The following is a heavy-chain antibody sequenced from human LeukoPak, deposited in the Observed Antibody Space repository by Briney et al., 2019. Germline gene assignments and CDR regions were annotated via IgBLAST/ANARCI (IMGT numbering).Heavy chain of an antibody. D-gene: IGHD1-26*01. CDR3: VRGSLGAFDI. Sequence: GGSLILSCAASGFTFSRSWMHWVRQAPGKGLVWVSRIDSDGSSTIYADSVKGRFTISRDNAMNTLYLQMNSLRTEDTAAYYCVRGSLGAFDIWGQGTMVTVSS. V-gene: IGHV3-74*01. J-gene: IGHJ3*02. CDR2: IDSDGSST. CDR1: GFTFSRSW.